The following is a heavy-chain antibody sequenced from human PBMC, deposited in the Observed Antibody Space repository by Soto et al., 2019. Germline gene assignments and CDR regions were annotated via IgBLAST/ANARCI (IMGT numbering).Heavy chain of an antibody. J-gene: IGHJ6*02. V-gene: IGHV3-23*01. CDR2: ISGGGGDT. CDR3: AKTQQWGLPLSGGMDV. D-gene: IGHD6-19*01. CDR1: GFTFSTYG. Sequence: EVQLLESGGGLVQPRGSLRLSCAASGFTFSTYGMSWVRQAPGKGLEWVSVISGGGGDTYYAGSVKGRFTISRDNSKNTLYLEMNSLRADDTAVYYCAKTQQWGLPLSGGMDVWGQGTTVTVSS.